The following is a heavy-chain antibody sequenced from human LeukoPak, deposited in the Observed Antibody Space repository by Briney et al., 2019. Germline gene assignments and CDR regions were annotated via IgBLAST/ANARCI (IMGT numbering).Heavy chain of an antibody. J-gene: IGHJ4*02. CDR2: IYPGDSDT. V-gene: IGHV5-51*01. D-gene: IGHD6-19*01. Sequence: GESLQISCQGSGYSFTSYWIGWVRQMPGKGLEWMGIIYPGDSDTRYSPSFQGQVTISADKSISTAYLQWSSLKASDTAMYYCARRIAVAGKYFDYWGQGTLVTVSS. CDR1: GYSFTSYW. CDR3: ARRIAVAGKYFDY.